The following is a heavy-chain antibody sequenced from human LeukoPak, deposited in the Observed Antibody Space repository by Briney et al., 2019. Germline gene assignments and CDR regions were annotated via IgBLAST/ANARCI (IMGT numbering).Heavy chain of an antibody. CDR2: ISYDGSNK. Sequence: GGSLRLSCASSEFTFSNFGMHWVRQAPGKGLEWVAVISYDGSNKYYADSVKGRFTISRDNSKNTLYLQMNSLRAEDTAVYYCAKSAYYDLWGQGTLVTVSS. D-gene: IGHD3-22*01. J-gene: IGHJ4*02. CDR3: AKSAYYDL. V-gene: IGHV3-33*05. CDR1: EFTFSNFG.